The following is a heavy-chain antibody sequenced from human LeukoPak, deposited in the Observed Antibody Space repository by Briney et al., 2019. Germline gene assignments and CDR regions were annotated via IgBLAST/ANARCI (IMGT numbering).Heavy chain of an antibody. J-gene: IGHJ4*02. D-gene: IGHD3-10*01. Sequence: SETLSLTCAVYGGSFSGYYWSWIRQPPGKGLEWIGEINHSGSTNYNPSLKSRVTISVDTSKNQFSLKLSSVTAADTAVYYCARGRRRRDYYGSGSYYNDYWGQGTLVTVSS. V-gene: IGHV4-34*01. CDR3: ARGRRRRDYYGSGSYYNDY. CDR2: INHSGST. CDR1: GGSFSGYY.